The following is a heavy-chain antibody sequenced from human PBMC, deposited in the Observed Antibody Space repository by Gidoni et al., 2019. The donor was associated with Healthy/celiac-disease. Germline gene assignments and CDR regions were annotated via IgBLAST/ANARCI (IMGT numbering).Heavy chain of an antibody. CDR2: ISGSGGST. CDR3: AKGAPIAARPGAFDI. D-gene: IGHD6-6*01. J-gene: IGHJ3*02. CDR1: GFTFSSYA. V-gene: IGHV3-23*01. Sequence: EVQLLEAGGGLVQPGGSLRLSCAASGFTFSSYAIGWVGEAPGKGLEGFAAISGSGGSTYYADSVKGRFTISRDNPKNTLYLQMNSLRAEDTAVYYCAKGAPIAARPGAFDIWGQGTMVTVSS.